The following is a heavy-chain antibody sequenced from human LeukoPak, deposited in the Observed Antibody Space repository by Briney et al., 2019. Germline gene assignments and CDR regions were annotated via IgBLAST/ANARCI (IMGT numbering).Heavy chain of an antibody. CDR1: GGSISSGSYY. Sequence: SETLSLTCTASGGSISSGSYYWSWIRQPAGKGLEWIGRIYTSGSTNYNPSLKSRVTISVDTSKNQFSLKLSSVTAADTAVYYCARDQTTYYYDSSGYINWFDPWGQGTLVTVSS. CDR3: ARDQTTYYYDSSGYINWFDP. V-gene: IGHV4-61*02. CDR2: IYTSGST. D-gene: IGHD3-22*01. J-gene: IGHJ5*02.